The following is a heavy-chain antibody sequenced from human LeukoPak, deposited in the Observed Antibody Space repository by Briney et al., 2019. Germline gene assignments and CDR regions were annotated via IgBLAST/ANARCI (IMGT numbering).Heavy chain of an antibody. CDR3: ARDYPTSGIVTIFDY. CDR1: GFTFNNYA. CDR2: ITASGGST. Sequence: GGSLGLSCASSGFTFNNYAMTWVRQAPGKGLEWVSSITASGGSTYCADSVKGRFTISRDNSKNTLYLQMSSLRAEDTAVYYCARDYPTSGIVTIFDYWGQGTLVTVSS. J-gene: IGHJ4*02. D-gene: IGHD1-1*01. V-gene: IGHV3-23*01.